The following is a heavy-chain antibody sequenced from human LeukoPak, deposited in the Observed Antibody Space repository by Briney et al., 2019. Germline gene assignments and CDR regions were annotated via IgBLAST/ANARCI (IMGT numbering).Heavy chain of an antibody. Sequence: PGGSLRLSCASSGFTFSNYWMHWVRQAPGKGLVWFSRINSDGSGTVYADSVQGRFTISRDNAKNTLYLQMNSLRVEDTASYFCARGIPDYSSLAYWGQGALVTVSS. D-gene: IGHD2-15*01. J-gene: IGHJ4*02. CDR1: GFTFSNYW. CDR3: ARGIPDYSSLAY. V-gene: IGHV3-74*01. CDR2: INSDGSGT.